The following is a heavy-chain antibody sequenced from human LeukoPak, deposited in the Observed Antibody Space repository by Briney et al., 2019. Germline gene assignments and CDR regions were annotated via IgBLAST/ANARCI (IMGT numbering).Heavy chain of an antibody. Sequence: PGGSLRLSCAASGFTFSSYAMSWVRQAPGKGLEWVSAISGSGGSTYYADSVKGRFTISRDNSKNTLYLQMNSLRAEDTAVYYCAKGSGQFWSGYPPEFDYWGQGTLVTVSS. D-gene: IGHD3-3*02. CDR3: AKGSGQFWSGYPPEFDY. V-gene: IGHV3-23*01. J-gene: IGHJ4*02. CDR1: GFTFSSYA. CDR2: ISGSGGST.